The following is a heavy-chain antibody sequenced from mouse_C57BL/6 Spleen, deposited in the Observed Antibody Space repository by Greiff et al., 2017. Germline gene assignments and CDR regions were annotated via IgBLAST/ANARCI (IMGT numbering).Heavy chain of an antibody. V-gene: IGHV1-26*01. J-gene: IGHJ2*01. CDR1: GYTFTDYY. CDR3: ARPWDLDY. Sequence: EVQLQQSGPELVKPGASVKISCKASGYTFTDYYMNWVKQSHGKSLEWIGDINPNNGGTSYNQKFKGKATLTVDKSSSTAYMELRSLTSEGSAVYYCARPWDLDYWGQGTTLTVSS. D-gene: IGHD4-1*01. CDR2: INPNNGGT.